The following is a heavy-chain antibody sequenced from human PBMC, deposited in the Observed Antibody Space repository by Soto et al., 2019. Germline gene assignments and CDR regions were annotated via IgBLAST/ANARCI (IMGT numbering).Heavy chain of an antibody. D-gene: IGHD3-9*01. CDR1: GFSLSNARMG. CDR2: IFSNDEI. CDR3: AHRDILTGPYFDY. Sequence: SGPTLVNPTETLTLTCTVSGFSLSNARMGVSWIRQPPGKALEWLAHIFSNDEISYSTSLKSRLTISKYTSKSQVVLPMTNMDPVDTATYYCAHRDILTGPYFDYWGQGNLVTVSS. V-gene: IGHV2-26*01. J-gene: IGHJ4*02.